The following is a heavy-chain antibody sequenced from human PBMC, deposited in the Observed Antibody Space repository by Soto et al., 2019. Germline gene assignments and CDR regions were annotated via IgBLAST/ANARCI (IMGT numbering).Heavy chain of an antibody. CDR1: GYTFTSYG. D-gene: IGHD2-2*02. V-gene: IGHV1-18*01. CDR2: ISAYNGNT. CDR3: ARDAWGIVVVPAAIFDP. J-gene: IGHJ5*02. Sequence: QVPLVQSGAEVKKPGASVKVSCKASGYTFTSYGISWVRQAPGQGLEWMGWISAYNGNTNYAQKLQGRVTMTTDTSTSTAYMELRSLRSDDTAVYYCARDAWGIVVVPAAIFDPWGQGTLVTVSS.